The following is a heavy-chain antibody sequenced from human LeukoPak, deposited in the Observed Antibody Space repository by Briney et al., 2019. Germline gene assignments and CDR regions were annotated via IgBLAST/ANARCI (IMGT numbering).Heavy chain of an antibody. D-gene: IGHD2-2*01. CDR2: INHSGST. V-gene: IGHV4-34*01. CDR3: ARDASYCSSTSCYPPGWFDP. Sequence: SETLSLTCAVYGGSFSGYYWSWIRQPPGRGLEWIGEINHSGSTNYNPSLKSRVTISVDMSKNQFSLKLTAVTAADTAVYYCARDASYCSSTSCYPPGWFDPWGQGTLVTVSS. CDR1: GGSFSGYY. J-gene: IGHJ5*02.